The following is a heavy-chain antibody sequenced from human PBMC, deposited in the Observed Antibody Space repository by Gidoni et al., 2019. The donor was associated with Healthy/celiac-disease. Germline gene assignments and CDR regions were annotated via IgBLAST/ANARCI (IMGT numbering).Heavy chain of an antibody. Sequence: EVQLVESGGGLVKPGGSLRLSCAASGFTFSSYSMNWVRQAPGKGLEWVSSISSSSSYIYYADSVKGRFTISRDNAKNSLYLQMNSLRAEDTAVYYCARVEIQKPYYYGMDVWGQGTTVTVSS. D-gene: IGHD1-1*01. CDR1: GFTFSSYS. CDR2: ISSSSSYI. CDR3: ARVEIQKPYYYGMDV. V-gene: IGHV3-21*06. J-gene: IGHJ6*02.